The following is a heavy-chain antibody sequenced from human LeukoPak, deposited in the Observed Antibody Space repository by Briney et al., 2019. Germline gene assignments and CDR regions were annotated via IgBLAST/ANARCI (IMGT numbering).Heavy chain of an antibody. Sequence: PGRSLRLSCAASGFTFDDHAMHWVRQAPGKGLEWVSGISWNSGSIGYADSVKGRFTISRDNAKNSLYLQMNSLRAEDTALYYCAKDSVAVADTPTFDYWGQGTLVTVSS. J-gene: IGHJ4*02. D-gene: IGHD6-19*01. CDR2: ISWNSGSI. V-gene: IGHV3-9*01. CDR1: GFTFDDHA. CDR3: AKDSVAVADTPTFDY.